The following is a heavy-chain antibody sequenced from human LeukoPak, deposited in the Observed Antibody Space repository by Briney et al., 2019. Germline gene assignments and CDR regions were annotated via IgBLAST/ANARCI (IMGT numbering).Heavy chain of an antibody. Sequence: ASVKVSCKASGYSFTDHHMHWVRQAPGQGLEWMGWIHPNSGGTNYAQKFQGRVTMTRDTSISAVYMELSRLRSDDTAVYYCARGTFDPWGQGTLVTVPS. CDR2: IHPNSGGT. J-gene: IGHJ5*02. V-gene: IGHV1-2*02. CDR3: ARGTFDP. CDR1: GYSFTDHH.